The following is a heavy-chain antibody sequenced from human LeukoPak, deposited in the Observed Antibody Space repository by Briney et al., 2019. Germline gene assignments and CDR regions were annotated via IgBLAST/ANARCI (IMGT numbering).Heavy chain of an antibody. J-gene: IGHJ4*02. D-gene: IGHD4-17*01. CDR2: ISYDGSNK. Sequence: PGRSLGLSCAASGFTFSSYAMHWVRQAPGQGLEWLAVISYDGSNKYYADSVKGRFTISRDTSKNTLYLQMNSLRAEDTAVYYCARDGSGDYVGDYWGQGTLVTVSS. CDR3: ARDGSGDYVGDY. V-gene: IGHV3-30-3*01. CDR1: GFTFSSYA.